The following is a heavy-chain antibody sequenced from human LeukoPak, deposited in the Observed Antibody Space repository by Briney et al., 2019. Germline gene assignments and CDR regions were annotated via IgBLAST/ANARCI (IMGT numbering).Heavy chain of an antibody. CDR1: GFTFSSYA. J-gene: IGHJ4*02. CDR2: ISGSGGST. Sequence: GGSLRLSCAASGFTFSSYAMSWVRQAPGKGLEWVSAISGSGGSTYYADSVKGRFTISRDNSKNTLYLQMNSLSAEDTAVYYCAKDNPYDSSGYYYSANPYYFDYWGQGTLVTVSS. D-gene: IGHD3-22*01. V-gene: IGHV3-23*01. CDR3: AKDNPYDSSGYYYSANPYYFDY.